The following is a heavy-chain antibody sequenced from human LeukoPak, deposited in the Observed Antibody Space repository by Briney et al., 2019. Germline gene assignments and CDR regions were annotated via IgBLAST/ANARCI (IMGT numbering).Heavy chain of an antibody. D-gene: IGHD6-19*01. CDR3: AARVAVAGRSFDY. Sequence: GGSLRLSCAASGFTFSSYAMSWVRQAPGKGLEWVSAISGSGGSTYYADSVKGRFTISRDNSKNTLYLQMNSLRAEDTAVYYCAARVAVAGRSFDYWGQGTLATVSS. CDR2: ISGSGGST. CDR1: GFTFSSYA. J-gene: IGHJ4*02. V-gene: IGHV3-23*01.